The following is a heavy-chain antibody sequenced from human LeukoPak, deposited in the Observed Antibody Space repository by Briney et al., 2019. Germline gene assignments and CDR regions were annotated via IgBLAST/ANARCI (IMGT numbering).Heavy chain of an antibody. Sequence: SVEVSCKASGGTFSSYAISWVRQAPGQGLEWMGGIIPIFGTANYAQKFQGRVTITADESTSTAYMELSSLRSEDTAVYYCTAGGGDDPGDYWGQGTLVTVSS. V-gene: IGHV1-69*13. CDR3: TAGGGDDPGDY. CDR2: IIPIFGTA. CDR1: GGTFSSYA. D-gene: IGHD2-21*02. J-gene: IGHJ4*02.